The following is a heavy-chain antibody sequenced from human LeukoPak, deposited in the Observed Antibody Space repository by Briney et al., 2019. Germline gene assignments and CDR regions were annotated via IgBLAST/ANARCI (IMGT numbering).Heavy chain of an antibody. CDR3: ARGGIAARDWFDP. CDR2: IYYSGST. CDR1: GGSISSYD. D-gene: IGHD6-6*01. Sequence: SETLSLTCSVSGGSISSYDWSWIRQPPGKGLEWIGYIYYSGSTHHNPSLKSRVTISVDTSKNQSSLKRSSVAAADTAVYYCARGGIAARDWFDPWGQGTLDTVSS. V-gene: IGHV4-59*01. J-gene: IGHJ5*02.